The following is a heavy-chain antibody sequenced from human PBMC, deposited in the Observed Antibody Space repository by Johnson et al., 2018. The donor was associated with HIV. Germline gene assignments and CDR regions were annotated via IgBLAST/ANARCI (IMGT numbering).Heavy chain of an antibody. Sequence: EVQLVESGGGLVQPGRSLRLSCAASGFTFDDYAMHWVRQAPGKGLEWVSGISWNSGSIGYADSVKGRFTISRDNAKNSLYLQMNSLRAEDTALYYCARDVIVLVVYAKVGAFDIWGQGTMVTVSS. CDR1: GFTFDDYA. CDR3: ARDVIVLVVYAKVGAFDI. CDR2: ISWNSGSI. V-gene: IGHV3-9*01. J-gene: IGHJ3*02. D-gene: IGHD2-8*02.